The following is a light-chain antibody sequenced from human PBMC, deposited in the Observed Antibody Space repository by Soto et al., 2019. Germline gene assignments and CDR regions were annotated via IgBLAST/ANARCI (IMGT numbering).Light chain of an antibody. CDR2: GAS. V-gene: IGKV3-20*01. CDR3: QLSGS. J-gene: IGKJ1*01. CDR1: QSISSSF. Sequence: EIVLTQSPGILSLSPGERASLSCGASQSISSSFLAWYQQKPGQAPRLLIYGASTRATGIPDRFSGSGSGTDFTLTISRLEPEDFALYFCQLSGSFGPGTKVDIK.